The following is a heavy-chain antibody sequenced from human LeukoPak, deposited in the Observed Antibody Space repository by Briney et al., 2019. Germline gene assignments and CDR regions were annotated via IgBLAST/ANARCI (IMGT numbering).Heavy chain of an antibody. V-gene: IGHV3-72*01. CDR1: GFTFSDYY. J-gene: IGHJ4*02. CDR2: TRNRANGYTT. Sequence: GGSLRLSCAASGFTFSDYYMDWVRQAPGKGLEWVGRTRNRANGYTTAYAASVEGRFTISRDNSQNSLFLQMNSLKTEDTAVYYCARAFCYSGGTCYSDYNDYWGQGALVTVSS. CDR3: ARAFCYSGGTCYSDYNDY. D-gene: IGHD2-15*01.